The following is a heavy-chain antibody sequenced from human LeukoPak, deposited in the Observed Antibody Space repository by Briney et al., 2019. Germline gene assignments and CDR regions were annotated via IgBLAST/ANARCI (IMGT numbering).Heavy chain of an antibody. J-gene: IGHJ4*02. CDR1: GGSFSGYY. D-gene: IGHD3-22*01. CDR3: ARGLDSSGYYYVDY. CDR2: INHSGST. Sequence: SETLSLTCAVYGGSFSGYYWSWIRQPPGKVLEWIGEINHSGSTNYNPSLKSRVTISVGTSKNQFSLKLSSVTTADTAVYYCARGLDSSGYYYVDYWGQGTLVTVSS. V-gene: IGHV4-34*01.